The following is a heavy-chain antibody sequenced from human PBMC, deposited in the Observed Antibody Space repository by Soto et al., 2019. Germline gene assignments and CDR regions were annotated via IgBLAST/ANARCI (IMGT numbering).Heavy chain of an antibody. CDR2: INQSGST. V-gene: IGHV4-34*01. CDR1: GGPFSAYY. Sequence: QVQLQQWGAGLLKPSETLSLTCAVHGGPFSAYYWSWMRPPPGKGLEWIGEINQSGSTDYNPSLNSQVTIPVDTSNNQFSLTLSSVTAAATALYYRARGGYCSGGICSGPSSEYWVHGTLVTVSS. D-gene: IGHD2-15*01. CDR3: ARGGYCSGGICSGPSSEY. J-gene: IGHJ4*01.